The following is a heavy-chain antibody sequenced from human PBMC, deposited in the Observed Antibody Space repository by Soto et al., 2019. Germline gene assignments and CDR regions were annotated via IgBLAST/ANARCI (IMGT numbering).Heavy chain of an antibody. V-gene: IGHV5-51*01. J-gene: IGHJ4*02. D-gene: IGHD5-12*01. CDR2: IYPGDSDT. CDR1: GYRFTSYW. CDR3: ARLLYGDGYPDSVLDY. Sequence: PGESLKISCKGSGYRFTSYWIGWVRQMPGKGLEWMAIIYPGDSDTRYSPSFQGQVTISADKSISTAYLQWSSLKASDTAMYYCARLLYGDGYPDSVLDYWGRGTLVTVSS.